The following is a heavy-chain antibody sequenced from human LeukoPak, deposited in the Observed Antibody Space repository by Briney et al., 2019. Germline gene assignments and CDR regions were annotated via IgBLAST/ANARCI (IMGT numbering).Heavy chain of an antibody. D-gene: IGHD3-10*01. CDR1: GYTFTSYD. V-gene: IGHV1-2*04. Sequence: ASVKVSCKASGYTFTSYDINWVRQATGQGLEWMGWINPNSGGTNYAQKFQGWVTMTRDTSISTAYMELSRLRSDDTAAYYCAVLRGSIDYWGQGTLVTVSS. CDR2: INPNSGGT. CDR3: AVLRGSIDY. J-gene: IGHJ4*02.